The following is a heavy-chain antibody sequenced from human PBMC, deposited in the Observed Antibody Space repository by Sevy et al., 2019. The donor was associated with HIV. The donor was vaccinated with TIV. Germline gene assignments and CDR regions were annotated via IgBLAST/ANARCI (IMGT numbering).Heavy chain of an antibody. J-gene: IGHJ6*02. CDR2: INSHGTIT. CDR3: ARGQLLQFLEWPSYAMDV. Sequence: GGSLRLSCAASGFTFSSHWMFWVRQTPGKGLVWVSHINSHGTITNYADSVKGRFAISRDKAKNIVYLQVNSLRAEDTAVYYCARGQLLQFLEWPSYAMDVWGQGTTVTVSS. CDR1: GFTFSSHW. V-gene: IGHV3-74*01. D-gene: IGHD3-3*01.